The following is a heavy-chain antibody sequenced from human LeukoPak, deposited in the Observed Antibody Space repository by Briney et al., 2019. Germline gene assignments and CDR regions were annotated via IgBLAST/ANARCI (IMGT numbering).Heavy chain of an antibody. D-gene: IGHD3-10*01. CDR2: INPNSGGT. Sequence: ASVKVSCKASGYTFTGYYMHWVRQAPGQGLEWMGWINPNSGGTNYAQKFQGRVTMTRDTSISTAYMELSRLRSDDTAVYYCARVWFGELHSIDYYYYCMDVWGQGTTVTVSS. CDR1: GYTFTGYY. CDR3: ARVWFGELHSIDYYYYCMDV. J-gene: IGHJ6*02. V-gene: IGHV1-2*02.